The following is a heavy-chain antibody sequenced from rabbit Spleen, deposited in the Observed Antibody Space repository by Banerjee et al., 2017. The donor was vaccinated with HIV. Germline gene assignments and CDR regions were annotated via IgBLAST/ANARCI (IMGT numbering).Heavy chain of an antibody. CDR3: ARDPYSYDDYGDYPFNL. CDR2: IDPIFGTT. D-gene: IGHD2-1*01. J-gene: IGHJ4*01. Sequence: QSLEESGGDLVKPGASLTLTCTASGFSFSSSDYMCWVRQAPGKGLEWIGYIDPIFGTTNYASWVNGRFTISSHNAQNTLYLQLNSLTAADTATYFCARDPYSYDDYGDYPFNLWGPGTLVTVS. CDR1: GFSFSSSDY. V-gene: IGHV1S40*01.